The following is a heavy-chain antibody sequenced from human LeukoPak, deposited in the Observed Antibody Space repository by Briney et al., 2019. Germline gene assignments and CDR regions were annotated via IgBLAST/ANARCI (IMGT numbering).Heavy chain of an antibody. CDR1: GFTFSSHA. J-gene: IGHJ6*02. V-gene: IGHV3-23*01. Sequence: GGSLRLSCAASGFTFSSHAMSWVRQAPGKGLEWVSAISISGGGTYYADSVKGRFTISRDNSKNTLYLQMNSLRAEDTAVYYCASGGSGWYFYGMDVWGQGTTVTVSS. CDR2: ISISGGGT. D-gene: IGHD6-19*01. CDR3: ASGGSGWYFYGMDV.